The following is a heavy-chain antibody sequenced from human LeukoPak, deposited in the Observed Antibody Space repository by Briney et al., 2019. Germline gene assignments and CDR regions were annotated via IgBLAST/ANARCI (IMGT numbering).Heavy chain of an antibody. CDR3: ARDRGYYYDSSGDGYFDY. J-gene: IGHJ4*02. D-gene: IGHD3-22*01. CDR2: ISYDGSNK. V-gene: IGHV3-30*04. Sequence: GGSLRLSCAASGFTFSSYAMHWVRQAPGKGLEWVAVISYDGSNKYYADSVKGRFTISRDNSKNTLYLQMNSLRAEDTALYYCARDRGYYYDSSGDGYFDYWGQGTLVTVSS. CDR1: GFTFSSYA.